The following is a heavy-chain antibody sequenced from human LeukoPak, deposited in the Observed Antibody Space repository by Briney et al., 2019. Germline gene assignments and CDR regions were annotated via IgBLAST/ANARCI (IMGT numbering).Heavy chain of an antibody. CDR2: IYYSGST. J-gene: IGHJ4*02. CDR1: GGSISSSSYY. D-gene: IGHD5-24*01. CDR3: ARLSLYNTQDY. V-gene: IGHV4-39*01. Sequence: SETLSLTCTISGGSISSSSYYWGWIRQPPGKGLEWIGSIYYSGSTYYNPSLKSRVTLSVDTSKNQFSLKLSSVTAADTAVYYCARLSLYNTQDYWGQGTLVTVSS.